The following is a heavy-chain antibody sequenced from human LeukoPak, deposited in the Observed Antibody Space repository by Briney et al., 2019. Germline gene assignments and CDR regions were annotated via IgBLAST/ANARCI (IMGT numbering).Heavy chain of an antibody. CDR1: GFTVSNNH. V-gene: IGHV3-66*02. D-gene: IGHD6-19*01. Sequence: QPGGSLRLSCAASGFTVSNNHMNWVRQAPGKGLEWVSVLYSGGSTYYADSVKGRFTISRDDSKNTLYLQMNSLTAEDTAVYYCAREDRYTSGSFDCRGQGTLVTVSS. J-gene: IGHJ4*02. CDR3: AREDRYTSGSFDC. CDR2: LYSGGST.